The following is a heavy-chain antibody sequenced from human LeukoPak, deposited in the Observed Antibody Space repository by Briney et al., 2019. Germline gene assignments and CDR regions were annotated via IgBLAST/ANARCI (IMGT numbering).Heavy chain of an antibody. Sequence: GGSLRLSCAASGFTFSSYAMTWVRQAPGKGLEWVSAISGSGDSTYYADSVKGLFTISRDNAKNTLYLQMNSLRAEDTAVYYCATYCSGGSCYWGQGTLVTVSS. CDR1: GFTFSSYA. CDR2: ISGSGDST. J-gene: IGHJ4*02. V-gene: IGHV3-23*01. CDR3: ATYCSGGSCY. D-gene: IGHD2-15*01.